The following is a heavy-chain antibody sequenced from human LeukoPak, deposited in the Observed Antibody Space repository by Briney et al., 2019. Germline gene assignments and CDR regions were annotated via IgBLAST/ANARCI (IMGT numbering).Heavy chain of an antibody. D-gene: IGHD3-22*01. J-gene: IGHJ4*02. V-gene: IGHV1-46*01. CDR2: INPSDGST. Sequence: ASVKVSCKASGYTFTSYHIHWVRQAPGQGLEWMRIINPSDGSTNYAQKFQGRVTMTRDMSTSTVYMELSSLRSEDTAVYYCIVVVITTPYWGQGTLVTVSS. CDR1: GYTFTSYH. CDR3: IVVVITTPY.